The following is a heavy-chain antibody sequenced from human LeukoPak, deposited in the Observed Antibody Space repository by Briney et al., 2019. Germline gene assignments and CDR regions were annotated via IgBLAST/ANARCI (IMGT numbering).Heavy chain of an antibody. V-gene: IGHV1-46*01. Sequence: ASVKVSCEASGYTLTSYFMHWVRQAPGQGLEWMGIINPSGGNTGYAQKFQGRLSMTRDTSTNTVYMVLRSLRSEDTAVYYCARGMSSEFDYWGQGTLVTVSS. CDR3: ARGMSSEFDY. D-gene: IGHD6-6*01. CDR1: GYTLTSYF. J-gene: IGHJ4*02. CDR2: INPSGGNT.